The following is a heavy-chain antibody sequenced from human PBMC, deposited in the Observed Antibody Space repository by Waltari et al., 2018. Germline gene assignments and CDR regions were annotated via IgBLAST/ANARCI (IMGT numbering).Heavy chain of an antibody. Sequence: QVQLQESGPVLVKPSETLSLTCTVSGDSITNFYWSWIRQSPGKGLKWLGNVHKNGNINNNQSLQSRVTMSSDRPRSQLSLKLSSVTAAETAVYYCASTVRWLNFDQWGQGSLVTVSS. V-gene: IGHV4-59*01. D-gene: IGHD6-19*01. CDR2: VHKNGNI. J-gene: IGHJ4*02. CDR1: GDSITNFY. CDR3: ASTVRWLNFDQ.